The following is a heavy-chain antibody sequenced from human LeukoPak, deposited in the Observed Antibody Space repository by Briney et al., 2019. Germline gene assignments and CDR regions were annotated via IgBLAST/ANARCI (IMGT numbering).Heavy chain of an antibody. V-gene: IGHV4-31*03. CDR1: GGSISSGGYY. CDR3: ARSSPPDSSGYYLAYNWFDP. Sequence: SQTLSLTCTVSGGSISSGGYYWSWIRQHPGKGLEWIGYIYYGGSTYYNPSLKSRVTISVDTSKNQFSLKLSSVTAADTAVYYCARSSPPDSSGYYLAYNWFDPWGQGTLVTVSS. CDR2: IYYGGST. D-gene: IGHD3-22*01. J-gene: IGHJ5*02.